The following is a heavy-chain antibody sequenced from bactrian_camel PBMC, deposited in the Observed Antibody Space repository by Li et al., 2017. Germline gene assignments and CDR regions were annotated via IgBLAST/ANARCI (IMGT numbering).Heavy chain of an antibody. CDR3: TTGYGRYGLHGLSDGP. CDR1: GYSTSGSYC. Sequence: VQLVESGGGTVKPGGSLRLSCQASGYSTSGSYCMGWFRQAPGKGLEWVSDINSGGRIKDYASNVKGRFTISRDDAKDTLYLQMNNLQTEDTAMYYCTTGYGRYGLHGLSDGPRGQGTQVTVSS. V-gene: IGHV3S40*01. CDR2: INSGGRIK. D-gene: IGHD3*01. J-gene: IGHJ4*01.